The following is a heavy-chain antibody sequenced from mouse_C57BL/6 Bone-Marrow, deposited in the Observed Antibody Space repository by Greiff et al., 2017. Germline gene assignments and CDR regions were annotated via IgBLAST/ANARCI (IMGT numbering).Heavy chain of an antibody. CDR3: ARITTVVATPYWYFDV. CDR1: GYTFTSYW. J-gene: IGHJ1*03. V-gene: IGHV1-59*01. Sequence: QVQLQQPGAELVRPGTSVKLSCKASGYTFTSYWMHWVKQRPGQGLEWIGVIDPSDSYHNYNQTFKGKATLTVDTSSSPAYMQLSSLPSEDSAVYYCARITTVVATPYWYFDVWGTGTTVTVSS. CDR2: IDPSDSYH. D-gene: IGHD1-1*01.